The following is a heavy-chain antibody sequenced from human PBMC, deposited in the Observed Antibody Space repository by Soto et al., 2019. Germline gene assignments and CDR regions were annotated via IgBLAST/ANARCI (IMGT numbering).Heavy chain of an antibody. CDR1: GGSISCSTYY. CDR2: IYHSGST. V-gene: IGHV4-39*01. J-gene: IGHJ4*02. Sequence: SETLSLTCTVSGGSISCSTYYWGWIRQPPGNGLEWIGNIYHSGSTYYNPSLKSRVTISVDTSKNQFSLKLNSVTAADTAVYYCATLLKGDYWGQGTLVTVSS. CDR3: ATLLKGDY. D-gene: IGHD2-15*01.